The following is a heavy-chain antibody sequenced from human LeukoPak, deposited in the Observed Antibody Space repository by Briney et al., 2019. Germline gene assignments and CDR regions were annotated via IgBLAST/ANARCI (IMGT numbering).Heavy chain of an antibody. CDR1: GYIFTSYG. D-gene: IGHD2-21*02. J-gene: IGHJ4*02. CDR2: INTYNANT. Sequence: SVKVSCKASGYIFTSYGISWVRQAPGQGLEWLGWINTYNANTNYAQKLQGRVTMTTDTSTNTAYMELRSLRSGDTAVYYCARVKGGDSRDYWGQGTLVTVSS. V-gene: IGHV1-18*01. CDR3: ARVKGGDSRDY.